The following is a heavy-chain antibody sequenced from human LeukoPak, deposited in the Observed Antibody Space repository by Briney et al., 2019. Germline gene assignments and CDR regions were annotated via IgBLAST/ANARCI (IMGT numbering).Heavy chain of an antibody. J-gene: IGHJ5*02. Sequence: ASVTVSCKASGYTFTCYGYSWVRHAPGQGLEGMGWISAYNGNTNYAQKRQRRVTMTTDTSTSTAYMELRSLRSDDTAVYYCAKTGTTGAFDPWGQGTLVTVSS. D-gene: IGHD1-1*01. CDR1: GYTFTCYG. CDR2: ISAYNGNT. V-gene: IGHV1-18*01. CDR3: AKTGTTGAFDP.